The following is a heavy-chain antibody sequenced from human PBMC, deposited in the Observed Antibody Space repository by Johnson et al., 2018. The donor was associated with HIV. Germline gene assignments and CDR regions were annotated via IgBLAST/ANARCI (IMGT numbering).Heavy chain of an antibody. CDR2: INWNGGSI. D-gene: IGHD4-17*01. CDR3: ARGVPDYVDAFDI. Sequence: VQLVESGGGVVRPGGSLRLSCAASGFTFDDYGMSWVRQAPGKWLEWVSGINWNGGSIGYADSMKGRSTISRDNAKKSLYLQMNSLRAEDTALYYCARGVPDYVDAFDIWGQGTMVTVSS. J-gene: IGHJ3*02. V-gene: IGHV3-20*04. CDR1: GFTFDDYG.